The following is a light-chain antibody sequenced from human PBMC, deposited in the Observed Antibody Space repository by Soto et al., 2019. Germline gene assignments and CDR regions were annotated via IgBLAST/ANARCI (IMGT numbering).Light chain of an antibody. V-gene: IGLV2-14*03. CDR2: DVS. Sequence: QSALTQPASVSGSPGQSIAISCTGTSSDVGSYNYVSWYQHHPGKAPKVMIYDVSSRPSGVSNRFSGSKSGNTASLTISGLQAEDEADYYCISYTTISTYVFGTGTKVTV. J-gene: IGLJ1*01. CDR3: ISYTTISTYV. CDR1: SSDVGSYNY.